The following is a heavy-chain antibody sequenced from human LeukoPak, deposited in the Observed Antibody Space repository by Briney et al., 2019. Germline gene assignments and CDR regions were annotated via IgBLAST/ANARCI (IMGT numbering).Heavy chain of an antibody. Sequence: MASQTLSLTCTVSGVSISSNSYYWGWIRQPPGKELEWVGSMSYGGSTYYNPSLKSRVTMSVDTSKNQFSLKLTSVTAADTAVYHCARHPFAAHHRVDYWCQGTLVTVSS. CDR3: ARHPFAAHHRVDY. CDR1: GVSISSNSYY. V-gene: IGHV4-39*01. CDR2: MSYGGST. D-gene: IGHD6-6*01. J-gene: IGHJ4*02.